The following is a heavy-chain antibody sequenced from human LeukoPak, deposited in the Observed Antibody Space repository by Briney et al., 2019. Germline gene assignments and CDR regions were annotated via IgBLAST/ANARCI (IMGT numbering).Heavy chain of an antibody. CDR1: GGSFSGYY. D-gene: IGHD3-3*01. J-gene: IGHJ4*02. V-gene: IGHV4-34*01. CDR3: ARAGTDHFGVVFHLDY. Sequence: PSETLSLTCAVYGGSFSGYYWSWIRQPPGKGLEWIGEINHSGSTNYNPSLESRVTISVDASKNQFSLKLSSVTAADTAVYYCARAGTDHFGVVFHLDYWGQGTLVTVSS. CDR2: INHSGST.